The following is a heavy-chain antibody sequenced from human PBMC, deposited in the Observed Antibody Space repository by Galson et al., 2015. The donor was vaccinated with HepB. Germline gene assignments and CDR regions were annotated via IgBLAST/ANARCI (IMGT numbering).Heavy chain of an antibody. D-gene: IGHD1-7*01. J-gene: IGHJ6*02. Sequence: SVKVCCKASGYDFNKYGLSWVRQAPGQGPEWMGWVSGYDGSANYAPKFQGRVTMTTQKSTGTAFMEMRSLRSDDTAVYYCARDSRLELHLNNYYSYGMDVWGQGTAVIVS. V-gene: IGHV1-18*01. CDR1: GYDFNKYG. CDR2: VSGYDGSA. CDR3: ARDSRLELHLNNYYSYGMDV.